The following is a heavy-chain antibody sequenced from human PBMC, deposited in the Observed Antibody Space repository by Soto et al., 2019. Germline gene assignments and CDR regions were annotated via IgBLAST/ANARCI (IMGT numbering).Heavy chain of an antibody. Sequence: ASVKVSCKASGYTFTSYGISWVRQAPGQGLEWMGWISAYNGNTNYAQKLQGRVTMTTDTSTSTAYMELSSLRSEDTAVYCCARRYNSGWSGWFDPWGQGTLVTVSS. CDR2: ISAYNGNT. V-gene: IGHV1-18*04. J-gene: IGHJ5*02. CDR1: GYTFTSYG. D-gene: IGHD6-19*01. CDR3: ARRYNSGWSGWFDP.